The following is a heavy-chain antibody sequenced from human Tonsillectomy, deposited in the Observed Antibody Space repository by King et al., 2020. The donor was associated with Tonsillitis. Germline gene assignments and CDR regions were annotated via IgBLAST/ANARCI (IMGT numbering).Heavy chain of an antibody. CDR3: ARDGDYYGSGSYRRPYYYYGMDV. CDR2: IYYSGST. Sequence: QLQESGPGLVKPSETLSLTCTVSGGSVSSGSYYWSWIRQPPGKGLEWIGYIYYSGSTNYNPSLKSRVTISVDTSKNQFSLKLSSVTAADTAVYYCARDGDYYGSGSYRRPYYYYGMDVWGQGTTVTVSS. J-gene: IGHJ6*02. V-gene: IGHV4-61*01. CDR1: GGSVSSGSYY. D-gene: IGHD3-10*01.